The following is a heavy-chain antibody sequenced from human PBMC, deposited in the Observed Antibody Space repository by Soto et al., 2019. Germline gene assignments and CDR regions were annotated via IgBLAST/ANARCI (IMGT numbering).Heavy chain of an antibody. D-gene: IGHD2-21*02. V-gene: IGHV3-72*01. CDR3: ARGMAVTDAFDI. CDR2: TRNKANSYTT. J-gene: IGHJ3*02. CDR1: GFTFSDHY. Sequence: GGSLRLSCAASGFTFSDHYMDWVRQAPGKGLVWVGRTRNKANSYTTEYAASVKGRFTISRDDSKNSLYLQMNSLKTEDTAVYYCARGMAVTDAFDIWGQGTMVTVSS.